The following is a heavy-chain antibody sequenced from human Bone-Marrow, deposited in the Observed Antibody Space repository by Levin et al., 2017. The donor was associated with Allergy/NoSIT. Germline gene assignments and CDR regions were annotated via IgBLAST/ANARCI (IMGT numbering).Heavy chain of an antibody. Sequence: ASVKVSCKTSGYTFSSHGLSWVRQAPGQGLEWMGVIIPIFGSTNYAPNFQGRVTISADTSTDTAYMDLISLRSEDTAVYYCAKVFSSTWYEGLDYWGQGTLVIVSS. V-gene: IGHV1-69*06. CDR1: GYTFSSHG. J-gene: IGHJ4*02. D-gene: IGHD6-13*01. CDR3: AKVFSSTWYEGLDY. CDR2: IIPIFGST.